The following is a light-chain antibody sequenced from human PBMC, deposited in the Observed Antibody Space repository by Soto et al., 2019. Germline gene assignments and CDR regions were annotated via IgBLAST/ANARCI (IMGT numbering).Light chain of an antibody. J-gene: IGLJ3*02. Sequence: QPVLTQSSSASASLGSSVKLTCTLSSGHSSYIIAWHQQQPGTAPRYLMKLEGSGSYNKGSGVPDRFSGSSSGADRYLTISNLQFDDEADYYCETWDSNTHSVFGGGTKLTVL. CDR1: SGHSSYI. V-gene: IGLV4-60*02. CDR3: ETWDSNTHSV. CDR2: LEGSGSY.